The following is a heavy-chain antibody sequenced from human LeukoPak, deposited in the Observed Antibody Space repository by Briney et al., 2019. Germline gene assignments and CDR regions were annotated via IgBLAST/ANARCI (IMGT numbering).Heavy chain of an antibody. Sequence: GASVKVSCKASGYTFTGYYMHWVRQAPGQGLEWMGWINPNSGGTNYAQKFQGRVTMTRDTSISTAYMELSRLRSDDTAVYYCARGVDSSRIIYYMDVWGKGTTVTVSS. V-gene: IGHV1-2*02. D-gene: IGHD6-13*01. CDR1: GYTFTGYY. J-gene: IGHJ6*03. CDR2: INPNSGGT. CDR3: ARGVDSSRIIYYMDV.